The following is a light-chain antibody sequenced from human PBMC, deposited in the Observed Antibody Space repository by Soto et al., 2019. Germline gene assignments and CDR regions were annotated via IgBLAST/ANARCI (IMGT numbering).Light chain of an antibody. CDR1: SSDVGGYEY. Sequence: QSVLTQPASVSGSPGQSITISGTGTSSDVGGYEYVSWYQQHPGKAPKLMIYEVSNRPSGVSNRFSGSKSGNTAXLTXSGLQAEDEADYYCSSFRGCGTLFGNGTKVTVL. CDR2: EVS. V-gene: IGLV2-14*01. CDR3: SSFRGCGTL. J-gene: IGLJ1*01.